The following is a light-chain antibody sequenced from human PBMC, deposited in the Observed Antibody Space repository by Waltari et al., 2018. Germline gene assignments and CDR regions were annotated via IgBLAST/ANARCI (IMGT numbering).Light chain of an antibody. J-gene: IGLJ3*02. V-gene: IGLV2-14*03. CDR3: CSFTSSSTWV. CDR1: SSDVGGYNY. Sequence: QSALTQPASVSGSPGQSITISCTGASSDVGGYNYVSWYQQHPGKAPKLIIYDVNNRPSGLSNRFAGSKAGKRASLTISGLQAEDEADYYCCSFTSSSTWVFGGGTKLTVL. CDR2: DVN.